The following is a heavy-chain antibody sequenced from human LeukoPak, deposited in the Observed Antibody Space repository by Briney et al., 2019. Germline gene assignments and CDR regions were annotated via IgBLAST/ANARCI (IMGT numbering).Heavy chain of an antibody. V-gene: IGHV3-11*05. J-gene: IGHJ4*02. Sequence: KPGGSLRLSCAASGFTFSDYYMSWIRQAPGKGLEWVSYISISSTYTNYADSVKGRFTISRDNAKNSLYLQMNSLRAEDTAVYYCARALLPARIAASEAPFDYWGQGTLVTVSS. CDR3: ARALLPARIAASEAPFDY. CDR1: GFTFSDYY. D-gene: IGHD6-6*01. CDR2: ISISSTYT.